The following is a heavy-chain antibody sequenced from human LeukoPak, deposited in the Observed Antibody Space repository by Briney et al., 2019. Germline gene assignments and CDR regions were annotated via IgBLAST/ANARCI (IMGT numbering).Heavy chain of an antibody. Sequence: GGTLRLSCVVSGFSFSSYGMNWVRQAPGKGLEWLSIISGSGSSTFYADSVKGRFTISRDNSKNTLYLQMNSLRAEDTAVYYCARDRGSSWRREFDYWGQGTLVTVSS. CDR1: GFSFSSYG. V-gene: IGHV3-23*01. J-gene: IGHJ4*02. CDR2: ISGSGSST. CDR3: ARDRGSSWRREFDY. D-gene: IGHD6-13*01.